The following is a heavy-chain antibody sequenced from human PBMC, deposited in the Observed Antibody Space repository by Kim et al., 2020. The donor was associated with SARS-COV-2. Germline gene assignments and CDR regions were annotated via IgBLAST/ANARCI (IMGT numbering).Heavy chain of an antibody. CDR2: IYPGDSDT. CDR3: VGHAPLEGYCSGGSCFPDY. V-gene: IGHV5-51*01. D-gene: IGHD2-15*01. Sequence: GESLKISCKGSGYRFTNYWIGWVRQMPGKGLEGVGSIYPGDSDTRYSPSFQGQVTMSVEKSISTAYLQLGSLKASGTAMFYCVGHAPLEGYCSGGSCFPDYWGQGTLVTASS. J-gene: IGHJ4*02. CDR1: GYRFTNYW.